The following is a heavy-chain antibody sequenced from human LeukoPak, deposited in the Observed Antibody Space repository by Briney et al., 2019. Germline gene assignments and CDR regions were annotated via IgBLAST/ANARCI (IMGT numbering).Heavy chain of an antibody. V-gene: IGHV4-61*02. D-gene: IGHD3-22*01. CDR1: GASINSGSSY. CDR2: IFTSGIT. J-gene: IGHJ4*02. Sequence: SQTLSLTCTVSGASINSGSSYWGWIRQPGGKGLEWIGRIFTSGITDYNPSLKSRVTISIDASKNQFSLKLTSVTAADTAMYYCANYYYDSSGYRFDYWGQGTLVTVSS. CDR3: ANYYYDSSGYRFDY.